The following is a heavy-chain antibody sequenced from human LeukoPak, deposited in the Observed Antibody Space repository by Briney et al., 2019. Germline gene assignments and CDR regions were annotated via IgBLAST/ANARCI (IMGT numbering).Heavy chain of an antibody. Sequence: QSGGSLRLSCAASGFTLSTYAMSWVRQAPGKGLEWVSAISGGGGSTHYADSVKGRFTISRDNSKNTLFLQMSSLRADDTAIYYCAKHYDISGYYPYWGQGTLVTVSS. J-gene: IGHJ4*02. CDR1: GFTLSTYA. CDR2: ISGGGGST. D-gene: IGHD3-22*01. CDR3: AKHYDISGYYPY. V-gene: IGHV3-23*01.